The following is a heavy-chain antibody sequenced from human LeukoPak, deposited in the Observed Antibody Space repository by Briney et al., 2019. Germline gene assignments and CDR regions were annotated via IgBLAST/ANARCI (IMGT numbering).Heavy chain of an antibody. Sequence: GGSLRLSCAASGFTFSSYSMNWVRQAPGKGLEWVSSISSSSYIYYADSVKGRFTISRDNAKNSLYLQMNSLSAEDTAVYYCARAGGYDQYYFDYWGQGTLVTVSS. CDR1: GFTFSSYS. V-gene: IGHV3-21*01. D-gene: IGHD5-12*01. CDR2: ISSSSYI. CDR3: ARAGGYDQYYFDY. J-gene: IGHJ4*02.